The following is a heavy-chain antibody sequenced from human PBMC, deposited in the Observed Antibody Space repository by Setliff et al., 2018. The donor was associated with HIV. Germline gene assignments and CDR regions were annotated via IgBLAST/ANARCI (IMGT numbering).Heavy chain of an antibody. D-gene: IGHD3-22*01. CDR2: IKQDGSEK. J-gene: IGHJ4*02. CDR3: ARDRYYDSSGSPFDY. Sequence: PGGSLRLSCAASGFTFSNYWMTWVRQAPGRGLEWVANIKQDGSEKYYVDSLKGRFTISRDNAKNSLYLQMNSLRAEDTAVYYCARDRYYDSSGSPFDYWGQGTLVTVSS. CDR1: GFTFSNYW. V-gene: IGHV3-7*01.